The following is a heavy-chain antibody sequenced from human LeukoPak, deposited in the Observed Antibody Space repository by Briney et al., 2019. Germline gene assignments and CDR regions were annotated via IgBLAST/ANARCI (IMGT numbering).Heavy chain of an antibody. CDR3: ATAVA. CDR2: INQDGSQT. CDR1: GFTFNKYW. Sequence: HPGGSLRLSCADSGFTFNKYWMSWVRQAPGKGLEWVANINQDGSQTYYVDSVKGRFTISRDSAKNSLYPQVNSLRVEDTAVYYCATAVAWGQGTMVTVSS. D-gene: IGHD4-23*01. J-gene: IGHJ3*01. V-gene: IGHV3-7*01.